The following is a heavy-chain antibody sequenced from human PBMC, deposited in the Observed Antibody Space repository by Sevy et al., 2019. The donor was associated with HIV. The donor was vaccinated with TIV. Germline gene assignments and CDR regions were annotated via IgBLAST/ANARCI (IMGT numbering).Heavy chain of an antibody. V-gene: IGHV1-69*06. J-gene: IGHJ4*02. CDR3: ARVTGPYYFDY. CDR1: GGTFSSYA. Sequence: ASVKVSCKASGGTFSSYAISWVRQAPGQGLGGMGGIIPIFGTANYAQKFQGRVTITADKSTSTAYMELSSLRSEDTAVYYCARVTGPYYFDYWGQGTLVTVSS. D-gene: IGHD7-27*01. CDR2: IIPIFGTA.